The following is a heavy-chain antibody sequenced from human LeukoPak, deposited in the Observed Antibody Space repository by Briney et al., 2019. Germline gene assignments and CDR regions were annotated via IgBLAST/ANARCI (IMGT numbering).Heavy chain of an antibody. V-gene: IGHV4-59*01. D-gene: IGHD5-24*01. CDR1: GGSISSYY. CDR2: IYYSGST. J-gene: IGHJ4*02. Sequence: SETLSLTCTGSGGSISSYYWSWIRQPPGKGLEWIGYIYYSGSTNYNPSLKSRVTISVDTSKNQFSLKLSSVTAADTAVYYCARADDAYNDAYYFDYWGQGTLVTVSS. CDR3: ARADDAYNDAYYFDY.